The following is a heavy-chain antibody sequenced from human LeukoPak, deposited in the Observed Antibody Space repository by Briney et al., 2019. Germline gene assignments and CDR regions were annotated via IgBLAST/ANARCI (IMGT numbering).Heavy chain of an antibody. CDR2: IGGSGKNI. V-gene: IGHV3-23*01. D-gene: IGHD3-9*01. CDR3: AKDRGYFEVFES. J-gene: IGHJ4*02. CDR1: GFTFTNYV. Sequence: PGGSLRLSCAASGFTFTNYVMGWVRQAPGKGLDWVAGIGGSGKNIYYADSVKGRFTIFTDNSKNTLYLQMNSLRAEDTAVYYCAKDRGYFEVFESWGQGTLVTVSS.